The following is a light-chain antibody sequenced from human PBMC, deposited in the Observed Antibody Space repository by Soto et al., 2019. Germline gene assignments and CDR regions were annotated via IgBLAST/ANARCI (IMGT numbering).Light chain of an antibody. CDR2: DAS. Sequence: EIVLTQSPATLSLSPGERATLSCRASQSVSSYLAWYQQKPGQAPRLLIYDASNRATGISARFSGSGSGTDFTLTISSLEPEDLAVYSCQQRSKWPPEVTFGQGTRLEIK. V-gene: IGKV3-11*01. CDR3: QQRSKWPPEVT. J-gene: IGKJ5*01. CDR1: QSVSSY.